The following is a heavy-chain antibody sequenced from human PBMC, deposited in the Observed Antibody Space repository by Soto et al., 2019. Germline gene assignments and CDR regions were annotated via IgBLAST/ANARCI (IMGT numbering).Heavy chain of an antibody. CDR2: IYYSGST. CDR1: GGSISSGDYY. Sequence: SETLSLTCTVSGGSISSGDYYWSWIRQPPGKGLEWIGYIYYSGSTYYNPSLKSRVTISVDTSKHQFSLNLSSVTAAYTAVYYCARGPGLVGIRAFDICGQGTRLTV. D-gene: IGHD3-22*01. J-gene: IGHJ3*02. V-gene: IGHV4-30-4*01. CDR3: ARGPGLVGIRAFDI.